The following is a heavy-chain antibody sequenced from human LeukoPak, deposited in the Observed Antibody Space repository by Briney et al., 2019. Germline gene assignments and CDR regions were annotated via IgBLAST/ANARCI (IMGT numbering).Heavy chain of an antibody. Sequence: GGSLRLSCAASGFTFSSYSMNWVRQAPGKRLEWVSSISSSSSYIYYADSVKGRFTISRDNAKNSLYLQMNSLRAEDTAVYYCARDYGDIPPDWYYDLWGRGTLVTVSS. CDR3: ARDYGDIPPDWYYDL. J-gene: IGHJ2*01. D-gene: IGHD4-17*01. V-gene: IGHV3-21*01. CDR2: ISSSSSYI. CDR1: GFTFSSYS.